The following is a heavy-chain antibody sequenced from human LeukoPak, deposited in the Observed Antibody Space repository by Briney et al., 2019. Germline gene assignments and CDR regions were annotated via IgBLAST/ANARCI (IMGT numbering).Heavy chain of an antibody. V-gene: IGHV4-59*11. Sequence: SETLSLTCTVSGGSISSHYWSWIRQPPGKGLEWIGYTYYSGSTNYNPSLKSRVTISVDTSKNQFSLKLSPVTAADTAVYYCARAVGSGSYYSYYYYYYMDVWGKGTTVTVSS. J-gene: IGHJ6*03. CDR3: ARAVGSGSYYSYYYYYYMDV. CDR1: GGSISSHY. D-gene: IGHD3-10*01. CDR2: TYYSGST.